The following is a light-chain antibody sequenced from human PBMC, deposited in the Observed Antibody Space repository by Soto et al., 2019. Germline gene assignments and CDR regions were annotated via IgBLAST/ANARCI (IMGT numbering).Light chain of an antibody. CDR1: QNVNSNLASN. CDR3: QQYNNWPVT. J-gene: IGKJ2*01. CDR2: GAS. V-gene: IGKV3D-15*01. Sequence: EIVMTQSPATLSVSPGERDTLSCRASQNVNSNLASNLAWYKQKPGQAPRLLIYGASTRATGIPARFSGSGSGTEFTLTISGLQSEDFAVYYCQQYNNWPVTFGQGTKLESK.